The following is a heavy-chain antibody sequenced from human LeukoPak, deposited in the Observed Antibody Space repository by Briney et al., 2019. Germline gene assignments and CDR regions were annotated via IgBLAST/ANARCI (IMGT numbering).Heavy chain of an antibody. J-gene: IGHJ4*02. CDR1: GFDFTSYV. Sequence: GGSLRLSCGVSGFDFTSYVMTWVRQAPGKGLEWVSSITAGSSYIDYTPSVEGRFTISRDNSKNSLFLHMNSLRAEDTALYYCARVGVSATNTPAFDYWGQGTLVTVSS. CDR2: ITAGSSYI. CDR3: ARVGVSATNTPAFDY. D-gene: IGHD2-15*01. V-gene: IGHV3-21*01.